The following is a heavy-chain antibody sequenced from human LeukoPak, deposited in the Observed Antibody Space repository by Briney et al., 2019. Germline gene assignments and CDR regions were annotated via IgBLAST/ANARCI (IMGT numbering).Heavy chain of an antibody. D-gene: IGHD3-22*01. Sequence: SVTVSCKASGYTFTSYGISWVRQAPGQGLEWMGWISAYNGNTNYAQKLQGRVTMNTETSTSKAYMEVRSLRSDDTAVYYCAIYMIGSGSGFDYWGQGTLVTVSS. CDR3: AIYMIGSGSGFDY. CDR2: ISAYNGNT. CDR1: GYTFTSYG. V-gene: IGHV1-18*01. J-gene: IGHJ4*02.